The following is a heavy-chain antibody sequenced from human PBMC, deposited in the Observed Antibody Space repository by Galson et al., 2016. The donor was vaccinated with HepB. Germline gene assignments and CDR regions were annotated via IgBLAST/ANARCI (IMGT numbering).Heavy chain of an antibody. CDR1: GFTFRNFA. V-gene: IGHV3-30*01. CDR2: ILYNGTDK. D-gene: IGHD1-26*01. Sequence: SLRLSCAASGFTFRNFAMHWVRQAPGKGLEWVAAILYNGTDKYYADSVKGRFTISRDNSKNTLHLHMNSLRGDDTAVYYCARDQGFSGINWYFDLWGRGTLVTVSS. CDR3: ARDQGFSGINWYFDL. J-gene: IGHJ2*01.